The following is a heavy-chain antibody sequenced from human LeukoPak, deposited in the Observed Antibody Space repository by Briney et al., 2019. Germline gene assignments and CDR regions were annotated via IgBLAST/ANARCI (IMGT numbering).Heavy chain of an antibody. CDR1: GGSIISSNHY. CDR2: ISYSGGT. Sequence: SETLSLTCTVSGGSIISSNHYWGWTRQPPGKGLEWFGSISYSGGTAYNPSLRSRVTISVDTSKNQFSLKVNSVTAAGTAVYYCAREVEYYGSSGYRPHAFDIWGQGTLVTVSS. D-gene: IGHD3-22*01. J-gene: IGHJ3*02. CDR3: AREVEYYGSSGYRPHAFDI. V-gene: IGHV4-39*02.